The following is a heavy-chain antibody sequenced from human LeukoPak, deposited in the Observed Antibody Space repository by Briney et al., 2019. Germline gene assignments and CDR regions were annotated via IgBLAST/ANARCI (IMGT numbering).Heavy chain of an antibody. D-gene: IGHD5-18*01. J-gene: IGHJ6*03. CDR2: IDYSGST. V-gene: IGHV4-61*01. CDR1: GGSISGTNYY. CDR3: ARTTEGGYTYDYFYYYYMDV. Sequence: SETLSLTCTVSGGSISGTNYYWSWIRQPPGKGLEWIGYIDYSGSTNYNPSLKSRVTISVDTSKNQFSLKLSSVTAADTAVYYCARTTEGGYTYDYFYYYYMDVWGKGTTVTISS.